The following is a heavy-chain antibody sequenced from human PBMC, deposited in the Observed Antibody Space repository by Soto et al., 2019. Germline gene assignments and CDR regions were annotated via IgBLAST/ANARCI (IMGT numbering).Heavy chain of an antibody. CDR1: GHTLTEFS. J-gene: IGHJ4*02. CDR2: FDPEGGEA. D-gene: IGHD4-17*01. CDR3: ASWAGQNRDFGGPIDY. V-gene: IGHV1-24*01. Sequence: SVKVSCKISGHTLTEFSIHWVRQAPGKGLEWMGGFDPEGGEAIYAQKWHGRVTVTEDTVTDTAYMELSGLKSDDTAVYYCASWAGQNRDFGGPIDYWGQGTRVTVSS.